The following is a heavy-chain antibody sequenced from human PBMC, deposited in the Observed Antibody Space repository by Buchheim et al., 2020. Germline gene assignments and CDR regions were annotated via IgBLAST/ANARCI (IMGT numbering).Heavy chain of an antibody. V-gene: IGHV4-34*01. Sequence: QVQLQQWGAGLLKPSETLSLTCAVYGGSFSGYYWSWIRQPPGKGLEWIGEINHSGSTNYNPSLKSRVTISVDTSKNQFSLKLSSVTAVDTAVYYCARGARGTIFGVVIMNYFDYWGQGTL. J-gene: IGHJ4*02. CDR2: INHSGST. CDR1: GGSFSGYY. CDR3: ARGARGTIFGVVIMNYFDY. D-gene: IGHD3-3*01.